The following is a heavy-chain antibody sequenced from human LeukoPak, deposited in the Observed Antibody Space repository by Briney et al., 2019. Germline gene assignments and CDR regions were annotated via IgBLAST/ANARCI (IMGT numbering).Heavy chain of an antibody. V-gene: IGHV4-59*12. Sequence: SETLSLTCSVSGGSISGYYWSWIRQPPGKGLEWIGYIHYTGNTKYNPSLKSRITISVDTSKNQVSLQVTSVTAADTAVYYCAREGCSSTSCYTEGYYFDYWGQGTLVTVSS. CDR1: GGSISGYY. D-gene: IGHD2-2*02. CDR3: AREGCSSTSCYTEGYYFDY. J-gene: IGHJ4*02. CDR2: IHYTGNT.